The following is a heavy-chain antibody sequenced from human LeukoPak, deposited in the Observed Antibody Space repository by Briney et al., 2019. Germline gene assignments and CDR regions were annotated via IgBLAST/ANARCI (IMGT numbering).Heavy chain of an antibody. D-gene: IGHD3-16*01. CDR2: ISGYNGKT. J-gene: IGHJ4*02. CDR3: ARDNDSRDPPHFDY. Sequence: GASVKVSCKASSYTFTSYGISWVRQATGQGLEWMGWISGYNGKTNYAQKLQGRVTMTTDTSTRTAYMELSSLRSEDTAVYYCARDNDSRDPPHFDYWGQGNLVTVSS. CDR1: SYTFTSYG. V-gene: IGHV1-18*01.